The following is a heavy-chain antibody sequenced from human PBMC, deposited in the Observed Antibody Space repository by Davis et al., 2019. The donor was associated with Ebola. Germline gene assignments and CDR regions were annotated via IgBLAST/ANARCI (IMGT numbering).Heavy chain of an antibody. CDR2: IYSGGST. V-gene: IGHV3-53*01. J-gene: IGHJ6*02. D-gene: IGHD3-16*01. CDR1: GFTVSSNY. CDR3: AKFEGDYYGMDV. Sequence: GESLKISCAASGFTVSSNYMSWVRQAPGKGLEWVSVIYSGGSTYYADSVKGRFTISRDNSKNTLYLQTNSLRAKDTAVYYCAKFEGDYYGMDVWGQGTTVTVSS.